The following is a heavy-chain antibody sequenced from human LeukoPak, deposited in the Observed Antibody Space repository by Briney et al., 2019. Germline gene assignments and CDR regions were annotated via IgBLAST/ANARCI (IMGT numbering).Heavy chain of an antibody. CDR1: GGSISSYY. CDR2: IYTSGST. D-gene: IGHD2-15*01. CDR3: AREPLGYCSGGSCYIDP. Sequence: PSETLSLTCTVSGGSISSYYWSWIRQPAGKGLEWIGRIYTSGSTNYNPSLKSRVTMSVDTSKNQLSLKLSSVTAADTAVYYCAREPLGYCSGGSCYIDPWGQGTLVTVSS. J-gene: IGHJ5*02. V-gene: IGHV4-4*07.